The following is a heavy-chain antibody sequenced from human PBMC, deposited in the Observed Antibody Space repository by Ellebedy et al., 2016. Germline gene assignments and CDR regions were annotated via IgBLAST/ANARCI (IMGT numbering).Heavy chain of an antibody. CDR2: ISPDGDIA. CDR1: GISLSSYW. CDR3: ATLTEVPRY. D-gene: IGHD2-2*01. J-gene: IGHJ4*02. Sequence: HTGGSLRLSCAASGISLSSYWMHWVRQAPGKGLVWVSRISPDGDIATFADSVKGRFTISRDNAKNTLYLQMNSLRAEDTAVYYCATLTEVPRYWGQGTLVTVSS. V-gene: IGHV3-74*01.